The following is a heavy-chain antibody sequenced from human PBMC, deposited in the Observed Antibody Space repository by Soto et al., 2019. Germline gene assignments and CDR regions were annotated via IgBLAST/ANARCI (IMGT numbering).Heavy chain of an antibody. CDR2: NIPIFGTA. CDR3: ARSGVEMATITRFDP. D-gene: IGHD5-12*01. V-gene: IGHV1-69*12. Sequence: QVQLVQSGAEVKKPGSSVKVSCKASGGTFSSYAISWVRQAPGQGLEWMGGNIPIFGTANYAQKFQGRVTITADESTSTAYMELRSLRSEDTAVYYCARSGVEMATITRFDPWGQGPLVTVSS. CDR1: GGTFSSYA. J-gene: IGHJ5*02.